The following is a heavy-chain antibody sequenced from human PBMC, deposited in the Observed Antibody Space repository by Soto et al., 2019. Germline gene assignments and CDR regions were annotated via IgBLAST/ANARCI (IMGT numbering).Heavy chain of an antibody. CDR1: GSSLSTSGVG. V-gene: IGHV2-5*01. CDR2: IYWNDDK. J-gene: IGHJ4*02. Sequence: SGPTLVNPTQTLTLTCTFSGSSLSTSGVGVGWIRQPPGKALEWLALIYWNDDKRYSPSLKSRLTITKDTSKNQVVLTMTNMDPVDTATYYCAHRPSGWYLFDYWGQGTLVTVSS. CDR3: AHRPSGWYLFDY. D-gene: IGHD6-19*01.